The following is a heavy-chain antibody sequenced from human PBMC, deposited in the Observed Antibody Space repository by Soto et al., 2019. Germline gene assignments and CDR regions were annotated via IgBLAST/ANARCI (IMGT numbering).Heavy chain of an antibody. Sequence: GGSLILSCAASGFSFSGYTMNWVRQAQGKGLEWISGINGGGGTTYYADSVKGRFTISRDDSKNILYLQMNSPRAEDTAIYYCAKDRHPDGIWTFDYWGRGTLVTVSS. V-gene: IGHV3-23*01. D-gene: IGHD3-9*01. CDR1: GFSFSGYT. CDR3: AKDRHPDGIWTFDY. J-gene: IGHJ4*02. CDR2: INGGGGTT.